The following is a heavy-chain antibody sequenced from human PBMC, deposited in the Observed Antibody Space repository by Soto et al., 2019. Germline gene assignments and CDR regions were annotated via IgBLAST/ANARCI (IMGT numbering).Heavy chain of an antibody. CDR2: ILGDGSST. D-gene: IGHD1-20*01. V-gene: IGHV3-30*18. Sequence: PGGSLRLSCTVSGITHNNFAMTWVRQAPGKGLEWVAVILGDGSSTDYAASVKGRFTISRDNSRSTLFLQMTNLRADDSAVYHCVKGRYNSRWPNFDYWGQGALVTVSS. CDR3: VKGRYNSRWPNFDY. J-gene: IGHJ4*02. CDR1: GITHNNFA.